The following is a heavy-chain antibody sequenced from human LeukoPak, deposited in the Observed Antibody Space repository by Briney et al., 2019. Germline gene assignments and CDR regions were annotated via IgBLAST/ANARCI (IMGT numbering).Heavy chain of an antibody. V-gene: IGHV3-21*04. CDR2: IRFTGSYI. Sequence: GGSLRLSCAASGFTFSSYSMNWVRQAPGRGLEWVSSIRFTGSYIYYADSVKGRFTISRDDAKNTLYLQMDSLRGEDTAVYYCAKDFRIGYSAHFDYWGQGALVTVSS. D-gene: IGHD2-21*01. CDR3: AKDFRIGYSAHFDY. J-gene: IGHJ4*02. CDR1: GFTFSSYS.